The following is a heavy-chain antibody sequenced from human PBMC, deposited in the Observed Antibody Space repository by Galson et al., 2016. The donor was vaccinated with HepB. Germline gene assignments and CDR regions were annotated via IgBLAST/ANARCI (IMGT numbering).Heavy chain of an antibody. CDR2: IKPDGSEK. CDR1: GFTFSTYW. CDR3: ARASGYNWNYLMIFNYFDY. V-gene: IGHV3-7*03. J-gene: IGHJ4*02. Sequence: SLRLSCAASGFTFSTYWMSWVRQAPGKGLEWVANIKPDGSEKYHVDSVKGRFTISRDTAKSSLYLQMNSLRAKDTAVYYCARASGYNWNYLMIFNYFDYWGQGTLVTVSS. D-gene: IGHD1-7*01.